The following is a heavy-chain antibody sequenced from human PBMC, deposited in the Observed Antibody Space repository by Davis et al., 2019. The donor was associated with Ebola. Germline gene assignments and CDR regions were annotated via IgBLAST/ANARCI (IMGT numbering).Heavy chain of an antibody. V-gene: IGHV3-21*04. CDR3: AKDPRGAVAGTCYFDY. CDR1: GFTFTTYS. CDR2: ISSDSDYI. D-gene: IGHD6-19*01. Sequence: GESLKISCVASGFTFTTYSMSWVRQAPGKALEWVSSISSDSDYIYYADSAKGRFTVSRDNSKNTLYLQMNSLRAEDTAVYYCAKDPRGAVAGTCYFDYWGQGTLVTVSS. J-gene: IGHJ4*02.